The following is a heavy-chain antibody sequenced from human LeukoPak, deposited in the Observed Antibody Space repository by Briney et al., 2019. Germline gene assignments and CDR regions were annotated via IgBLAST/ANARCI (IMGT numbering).Heavy chain of an antibody. J-gene: IGHJ5*02. V-gene: IGHV3-30-3*01. D-gene: IGHD4-17*01. CDR2: IPYDGSNK. CDR1: GFTFSSCA. Sequence: GRSLRLSCAASGFTFSSCAMHWVRQAPGKGLEWVAVIPYDGSNKYYAESVKGQFTISRDNSKNTLYLQMNSLRAEDTAVYYCAKGGGYGDYVNWFDPWGQGTLVTVSS. CDR3: AKGGGYGDYVNWFDP.